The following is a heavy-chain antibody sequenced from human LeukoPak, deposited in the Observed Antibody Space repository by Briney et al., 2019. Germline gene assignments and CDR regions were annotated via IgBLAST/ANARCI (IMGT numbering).Heavy chain of an antibody. V-gene: IGHV3-30*04. J-gene: IGHJ5*02. D-gene: IGHD3-16*02. CDR1: GFTFNTYA. CDR3: ARDEGSYDYLWGSYRYNWFDP. CDR2: ISYDGSSK. Sequence: GGSLRLSCSASGFTFNTYAMHWVRQAPGKGLEWVALISYDGSSKYYADSVKGRFTISRDNSKNTLYPQVNSLRSEDTAVYYCARDEGSYDYLWGSYRYNWFDPWGQGTLVTVSS.